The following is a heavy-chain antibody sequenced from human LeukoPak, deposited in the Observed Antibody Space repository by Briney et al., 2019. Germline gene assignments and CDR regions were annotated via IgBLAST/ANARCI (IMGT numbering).Heavy chain of an antibody. CDR3: ARGSEVTTYYYYMDV. CDR2: IYYSGST. D-gene: IGHD4-17*01. Sequence: SETLSLTCAVSGGSISSNSYYWGWIRQPPGKGLEWIGSIYYSGSTYYNPSLKSRVTMSVDTSKNQFSLKLSSVTAADTAVYYCARGSEVTTYYYYMDVWGKGTTVTISS. V-gene: IGHV4-39*07. J-gene: IGHJ6*03. CDR1: GGSISSNSYY.